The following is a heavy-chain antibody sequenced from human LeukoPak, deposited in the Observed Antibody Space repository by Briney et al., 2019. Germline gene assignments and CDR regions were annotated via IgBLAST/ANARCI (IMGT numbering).Heavy chain of an antibody. D-gene: IGHD3-3*01. CDR1: GFTFRNYG. Sequence: GGSLRLSCAASGFTFRNYGMHWVRQAPGKGLEWVAFIWYDGSKKFYPDSVKGRFTISRDNSKNTLYLQMNSLRAEDTAVYYCAKDSLAFGVITNSRFDYWGQGTLVTVSS. J-gene: IGHJ4*02. V-gene: IGHV3-30*02. CDR3: AKDSLAFGVITNSRFDY. CDR2: IWYDGSKK.